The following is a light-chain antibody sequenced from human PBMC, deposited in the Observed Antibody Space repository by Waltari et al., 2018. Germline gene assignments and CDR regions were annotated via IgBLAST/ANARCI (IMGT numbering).Light chain of an antibody. CDR2: DGS. V-gene: IGLV2-23*01. Sequence: QSALTQPASVSGSPGQSITISCTGTSSDVGSYNLVHWYQQYPGKAHKLMIYDGSKRPSGVSNRLSGSKSGNTASLTISGLQAEDEADDYCCSYADSSTLVFGGGTKLTVL. CDR3: CSYADSSTLV. CDR1: SSDVGSYNL. J-gene: IGLJ3*02.